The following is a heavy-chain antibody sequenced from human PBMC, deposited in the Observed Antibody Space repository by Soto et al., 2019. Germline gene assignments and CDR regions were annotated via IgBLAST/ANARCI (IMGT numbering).Heavy chain of an antibody. V-gene: IGHV3-64*01. Sequence: EVQLVESGGGLVQPGGSLRLSCAASGFTFSSYAMHWVRQAPGKGLEYVSAISSNGGSTYYANSVKGRFTISRDNSKNXLYLQMGSLRAEDMAVYYCARRNFGGNPFSGALDIWGQGTMVTVSS. D-gene: IGHD2-15*01. CDR1: GFTFSSYA. J-gene: IGHJ3*02. CDR3: ARRNFGGNPFSGALDI. CDR2: ISSNGGST.